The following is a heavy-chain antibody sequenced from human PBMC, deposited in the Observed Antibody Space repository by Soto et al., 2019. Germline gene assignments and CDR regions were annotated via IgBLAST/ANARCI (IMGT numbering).Heavy chain of an antibody. CDR2: ISGSGDNT. J-gene: IGHJ4*02. D-gene: IGHD3-22*01. V-gene: IGHV3-23*01. Sequence: GGSLRLSCAASKFTFSTYAMTWVRQAPGKGLEWVSDISGSGDNTYYADSVKGRFTISRDNSKSTLYLQMNSLRAEDTAVYYCAKGRVGGYYYFDYWGQGTLVTVSS. CDR3: AKGRVGGYYYFDY. CDR1: KFTFSTYA.